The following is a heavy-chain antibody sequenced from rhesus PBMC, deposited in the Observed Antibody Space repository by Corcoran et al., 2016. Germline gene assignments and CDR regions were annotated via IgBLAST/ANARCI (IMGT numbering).Heavy chain of an antibody. CDR2: IYGSSGST. Sequence: QVQLQESGPGVVKPSETLSLTCAVSGYSISSGYDWSWIRQPPGKGLEWIGYIYGSSGSTNSNPSLKNRVTISKDTSKNQFSLKLSSVTAADTAVYYCARDTRIYFDYWGQGVLVTVSS. V-gene: IGHV4-76*01. CDR3: ARDTRIYFDY. J-gene: IGHJ4*01. CDR1: GYSISSGYD. D-gene: IGHD2-15*01.